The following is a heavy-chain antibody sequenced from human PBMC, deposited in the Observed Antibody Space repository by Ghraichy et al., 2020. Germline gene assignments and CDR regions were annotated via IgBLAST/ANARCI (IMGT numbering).Heavy chain of an antibody. J-gene: IGHJ4*02. D-gene: IGHD3-3*01. Sequence: GGSLRLSCAASGFTVSSNYMSWVRQAPGKGLEWVSVIYSGGSTYYADSVKGRFTISRDNSKNTLYLQMNSLRAEDTAVYYCARAPDYDFYFDYWGQGTLVTVSS. V-gene: IGHV3-53*01. CDR2: IYSGGST. CDR3: ARAPDYDFYFDY. CDR1: GFTVSSNY.